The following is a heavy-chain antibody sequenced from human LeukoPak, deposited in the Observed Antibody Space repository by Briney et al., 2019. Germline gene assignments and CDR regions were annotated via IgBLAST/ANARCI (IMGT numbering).Heavy chain of an antibody. CDR3: ARVEASGYDYGAFDY. J-gene: IGHJ4*02. Sequence: GGSVRLSCAASGFTFSSYWMSWVRQAPGKGLEWVANIRQDGSEKYYVDSVKGRFTISRDNAKNSLYLRMNSLRAEDTAVYYCARVEASGYDYGAFDYWGQGTLVTVSS. D-gene: IGHD5-12*01. V-gene: IGHV3-7*01. CDR2: IRQDGSEK. CDR1: GFTFSSYW.